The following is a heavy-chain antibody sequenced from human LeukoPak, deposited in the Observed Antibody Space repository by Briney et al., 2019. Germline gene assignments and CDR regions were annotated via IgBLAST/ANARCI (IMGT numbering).Heavy chain of an antibody. Sequence: ASVKVSCKASGYTFTGYYIHWVRQAPGQGLEWMGWINPNSGGTNYAQKFQGRVTMTRDTSISTAYMELSRLRSDDTAVYYCARDEIKWEQQLTPDGLFDYWGQGTLVTVSS. CDR2: INPNSGGT. D-gene: IGHD6-13*01. CDR1: GYTFTGYY. CDR3: ARDEIKWEQQLTPDGLFDY. V-gene: IGHV1-2*02. J-gene: IGHJ4*02.